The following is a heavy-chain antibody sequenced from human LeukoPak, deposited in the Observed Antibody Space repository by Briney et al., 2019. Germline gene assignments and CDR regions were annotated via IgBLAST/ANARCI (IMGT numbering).Heavy chain of an antibody. J-gene: IGHJ4*02. Sequence: GRSLRLSCAASGFTFSSYGMHWVGQAPGKGLEWVAVISYDGSNKNYADSVKGRFTISRDNSKNTLYLQMNSLRAEDTAVYYCAKLYSSSSPFDYWGQGTLVTVSS. D-gene: IGHD6-13*01. CDR1: GFTFSSYG. CDR2: ISYDGSNK. CDR3: AKLYSSSSPFDY. V-gene: IGHV3-30*18.